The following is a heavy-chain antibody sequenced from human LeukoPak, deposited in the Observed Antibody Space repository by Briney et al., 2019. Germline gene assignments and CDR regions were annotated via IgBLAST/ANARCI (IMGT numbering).Heavy chain of an antibody. V-gene: IGHV3-23*01. Sequence: GESLRLSCAASGFTFSTYSMNWVRQAPGMGLEWVSTISGGGGSTHYADSVKGRFTISRDNSKDTVFLQMNNLRAEDTAIYYCAREGGSCTSNSCSDYFDYWGQGTLVTVSP. D-gene: IGHD6-13*01. J-gene: IGHJ4*02. CDR1: GFTFSTYS. CDR3: AREGGSCTSNSCSDYFDY. CDR2: ISGGGGST.